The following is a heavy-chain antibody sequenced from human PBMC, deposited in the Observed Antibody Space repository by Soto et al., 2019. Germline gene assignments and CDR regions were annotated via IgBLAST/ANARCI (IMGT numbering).Heavy chain of an antibody. CDR1: GFTFSTYV. CDR2: ISASGATT. Sequence: EVKLLDSGGGLVQPGGSLRLSCAASGFTFSTYVMAWVRQVPGKGLEWVSGISASGATTYYADSVKGRFTISRDNSKNTVFLHMTSLRAEDTALYYCAKWTDTVVEAALAGGAFDIWGQGTTVTVSS. CDR3: AKWTDTVVEAALAGGAFDI. D-gene: IGHD2-2*01. V-gene: IGHV3-23*01. J-gene: IGHJ3*02.